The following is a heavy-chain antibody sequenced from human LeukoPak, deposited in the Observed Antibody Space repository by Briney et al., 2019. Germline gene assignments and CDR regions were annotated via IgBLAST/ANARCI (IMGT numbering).Heavy chain of an antibody. Sequence: GGSLRLSCSASGLTFSTYAMHWVRQAPGKGLEYVASVSSNVYSTHSADSVKGRFAISRDNSKNTLYLQMSSLRTEDTAVYYCVKDSKSSGWYVPPNFDYWGQGTLVTVSS. J-gene: IGHJ4*02. CDR1: GLTFSTYA. V-gene: IGHV3-64D*09. D-gene: IGHD6-19*01. CDR2: VSSNVYST. CDR3: VKDSKSSGWYVPPNFDY.